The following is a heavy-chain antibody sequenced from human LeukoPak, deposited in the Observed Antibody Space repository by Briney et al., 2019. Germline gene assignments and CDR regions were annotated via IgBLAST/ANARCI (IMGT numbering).Heavy chain of an antibody. CDR1: GFTFTNAW. J-gene: IGHJ4*02. Sequence: GGSLKLSCAAFGFTFTNAWMNWVRQAPGKGLEWVGRITRTTDGGTTEYAAPAKGRFSISRDESKNTLYLQMSGLKPEDTAVYYCTTYFYPLGYWGQGTQVTVSS. D-gene: IGHD3-10*01. V-gene: IGHV3-15*01. CDR3: TTYFYPLGY. CDR2: ITRTTDGGTT.